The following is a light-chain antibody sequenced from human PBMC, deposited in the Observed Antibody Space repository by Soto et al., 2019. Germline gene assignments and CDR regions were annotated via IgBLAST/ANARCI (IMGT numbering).Light chain of an antibody. CDR2: GAS. CDR1: QSVSSN. CDR3: QQYNNWPHRT. Sequence: EIVMTQSPATLSVSPGERATLSCRASQSVSSNLAWYQQKPGQAPRLLIYGASTRATGIPARFSGSGSGTEFTLTISSLQSEDCAVYYCQQYNNWPHRTFGQGTKLEIK. V-gene: IGKV3-15*01. J-gene: IGKJ2*01.